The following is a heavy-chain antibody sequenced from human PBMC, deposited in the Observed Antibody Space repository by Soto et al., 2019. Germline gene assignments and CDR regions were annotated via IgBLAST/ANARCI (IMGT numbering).Heavy chain of an antibody. CDR2: IIPSFGTA. Sequence: SVKVSCQASGGTFSSYAVSWVRQAPGHGLEWMGGIIPSFGTANYAQKFQGRVTITADESTSTACMELSSLRSEDTAGYYCAKALLEYCSITSCYGSKYSYYSSVMDAWAKGPRSPSP. J-gene: IGHJ6*02. D-gene: IGHD2-2*01. CDR1: GGTFSSYA. CDR3: AKALLEYCSITSCYGSKYSYYSSVMDA. V-gene: IGHV1-69*13.